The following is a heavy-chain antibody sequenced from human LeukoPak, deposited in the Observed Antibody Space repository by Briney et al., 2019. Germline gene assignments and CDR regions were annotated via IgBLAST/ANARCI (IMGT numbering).Heavy chain of an antibody. V-gene: IGHV3-30-3*01. Sequence: GGSLRLSCAASGFTFSSYAMHWVRQAPGKGLEWVAVISYDGSNKYYADSVKGRFTISRDNSKNTLYLQVNSLRAEDTAVYYCARDRGPAVTAFGYWGQGTLVTVSS. CDR3: ARDRGPAVTAFGY. D-gene: IGHD2-21*02. CDR2: ISYDGSNK. CDR1: GFTFSSYA. J-gene: IGHJ4*02.